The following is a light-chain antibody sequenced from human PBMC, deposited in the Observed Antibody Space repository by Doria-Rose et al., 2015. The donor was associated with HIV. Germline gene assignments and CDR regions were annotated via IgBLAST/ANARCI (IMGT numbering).Light chain of an antibody. CDR3: QHYGNSPLYT. CDR1: QSVRSNS. V-gene: IGKV3-20*01. J-gene: IGKJ2*01. CDR2: GAS. Sequence: EIVLTQSPGTLSLSPGERATLSCRASQSVRSNSLTWYQQRPGQAPRLLIYGASNRAIGIPDRFRGSGSGTDFTLTISRLEPEDFAVYYCQHYGNSPLYTFGQGTKLDIK.